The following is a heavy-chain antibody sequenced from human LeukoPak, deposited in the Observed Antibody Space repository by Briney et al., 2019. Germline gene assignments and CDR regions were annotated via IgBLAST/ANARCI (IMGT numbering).Heavy chain of an antibody. CDR1: GFTFSDYY. CDR3: ARVPIGMIIDYHYYYMDV. CDR2: ISSSGSTI. V-gene: IGHV3-11*01. D-gene: IGHD3-22*01. J-gene: IGHJ6*03. Sequence: GGSLRLSCAASGFTFSDYYMSWIRQAPGKGLEWVSYISSSGSTIYYADSVKGRFTISRDNAKNSLYLQMNSLRAEDTALYYCARVPIGMIIDYHYYYMDVWGKGTTVTVSS.